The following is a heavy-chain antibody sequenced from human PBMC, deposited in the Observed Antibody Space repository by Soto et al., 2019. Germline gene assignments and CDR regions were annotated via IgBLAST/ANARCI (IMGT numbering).Heavy chain of an antibody. CDR3: AKGVSQYTPLALFDY. D-gene: IGHD5-18*01. J-gene: IGHJ4*02. CDR1: RFTFSSYA. V-gene: IGHV3-23*01. CDR2: ITGSGDST. Sequence: WWSLRLSCASYRFTFSSYAMTWVRQAPGKGLEWVSLITGSGDSTYYADSVKGRFTISRDNSKNTLYLQMNSLRAEDTAVYYCAKGVSQYTPLALFDYWGRGTLVTVSS.